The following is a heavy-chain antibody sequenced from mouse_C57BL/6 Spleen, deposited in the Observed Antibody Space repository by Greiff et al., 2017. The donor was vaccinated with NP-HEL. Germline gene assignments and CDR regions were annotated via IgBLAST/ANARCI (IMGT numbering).Heavy chain of an antibody. Sequence: VQLQQSGAELMKPGASVKLSCKATGYTFTGYWIEWVKQRPGHGLEWIGEILPGSGSTNYNEKFKGKATFTADTSSNTAYMQLSSLTTEDSAIYYGARSRGTDDYEGWFAYWGQGTLVTVSA. J-gene: IGHJ3*01. CDR3: ARSRGTDDYEGWFAY. CDR1: GYTFTGYW. CDR2: ILPGSGST. D-gene: IGHD2-4*01. V-gene: IGHV1-9*01.